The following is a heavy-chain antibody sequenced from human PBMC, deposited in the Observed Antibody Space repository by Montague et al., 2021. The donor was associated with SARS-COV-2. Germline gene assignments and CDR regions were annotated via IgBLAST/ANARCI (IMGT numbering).Heavy chain of an antibody. CDR3: AREYSSGVYFDY. D-gene: IGHD6-19*01. CDR2: IDWDDDK. J-gene: IGHJ4*02. CDR1: GFSLSTSGMC. Sequence: PALVKPTQTLTLTCTFSGFSLSTSGMCVSWIRQPPGKALEWLARIDWDDDKYYSTSLKTRLTISKDTYKNQVVLTMTNMGPVDTATYYCAREYSSGVYFDYWGQGTLVTVSS. V-gene: IGHV2-70*11.